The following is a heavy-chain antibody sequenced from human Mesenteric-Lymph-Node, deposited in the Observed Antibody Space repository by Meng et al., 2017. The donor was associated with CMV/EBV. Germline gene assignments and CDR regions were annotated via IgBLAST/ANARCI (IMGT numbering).Heavy chain of an antibody. V-gene: IGHV3-23*01. CDR3: ARRRVAAADYYYYYPMDV. CDR2: ISGSGGST. J-gene: IGHJ6*02. D-gene: IGHD6-13*01. Sequence: GESLKISCAASGFTFSSYAMSWVRQAPGKGLEWVSAISGSGGSTYYADSVKGRFTISRDNSKNTLYLQMNSLRAEDTAVYYCARRRVAAADYYYYYPMDVWGQGTTVTVSS. CDR1: GFTFSSYA.